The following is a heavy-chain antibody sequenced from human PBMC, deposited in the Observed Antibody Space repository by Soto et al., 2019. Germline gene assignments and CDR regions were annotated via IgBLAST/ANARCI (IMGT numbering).Heavy chain of an antibody. Sequence: QINLKESGPTLVKHTQTLTLTCTFSGFSLSTTGVGVSWIRQPPGKALEWLALIYWHDDKRYRPYLTSRLTITNDTSKNQVVLTMPNKDRVDTATYYCAHRGGATVGLYYFDYWGQGALVTVSS. CDR3: AHRGGATVGLYYFDY. CDR2: IYWHDDK. CDR1: GFSLSTTGVG. V-gene: IGHV2-5*01. J-gene: IGHJ4*02. D-gene: IGHD3-16*01.